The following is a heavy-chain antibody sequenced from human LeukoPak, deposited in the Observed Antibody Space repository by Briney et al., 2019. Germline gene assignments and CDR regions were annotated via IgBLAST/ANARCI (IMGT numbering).Heavy chain of an antibody. J-gene: IGHJ4*01. CDR1: GFTFGDYY. D-gene: IGHD6-13*01. Sequence: GGSLRLSCAASGFTFGDYYMSWIRQAPGKGLEWVSYISGSGNTIYYADSVKGRFTISRDNARKSLYLQIHSLRPEDTAIYYCARDLSSSWYSLAYWGHGTLVIVSS. V-gene: IGHV3-11*01. CDR2: ISGSGNTI. CDR3: ARDLSSSWYSLAY.